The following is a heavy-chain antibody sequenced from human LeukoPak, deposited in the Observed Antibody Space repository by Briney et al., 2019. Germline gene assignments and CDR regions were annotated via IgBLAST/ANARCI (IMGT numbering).Heavy chain of an antibody. D-gene: IGHD3-10*01. CDR3: ARGWFGELPFDY. V-gene: IGHV4-31*03. Sequence: PSETLSLTCTVSGGSISSGGYYWSWIRQHPGKGLEWIGYIYYSGSTYYNPSLKSRVTISVDTSKNQFSLRLKSVTAADTAVYYCARGWFGELPFDYWGQGTLVTVSS. CDR2: IYYSGST. J-gene: IGHJ4*02. CDR1: GGSISSGGYY.